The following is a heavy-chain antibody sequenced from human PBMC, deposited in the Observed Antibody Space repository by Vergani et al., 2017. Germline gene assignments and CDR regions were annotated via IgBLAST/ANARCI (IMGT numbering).Heavy chain of an antibody. J-gene: IGHJ5*02. V-gene: IGHV1-45*02. D-gene: IGHD2-2*01. Sequence: QMQLVQSGAEVKKTGSSVKVSCKASGYTFTYRYLHWVRQAPGQALEWMGWITPFNGNTNYAQKFQDRVTITRDRSMSTAYMELSSLRSEDTAMYYCALAESSTSCTNXVCITPETGSWFDPWGQGTLVTVSS. CDR1: GYTFTYRY. CDR2: ITPFNGNT. CDR3: ALAESSTSCTNXVCITPETGSWFDP.